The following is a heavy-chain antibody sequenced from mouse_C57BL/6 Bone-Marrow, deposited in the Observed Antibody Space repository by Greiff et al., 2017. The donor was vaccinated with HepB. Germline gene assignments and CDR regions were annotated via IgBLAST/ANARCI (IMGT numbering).Heavy chain of an antibody. CDR1: GFTFSSYA. CDR2: ISSCGDYI. CDR3: TRDPYFYAMDY. Sequence: EVKLVASGEGLVKPGGSLKLSCAASGFTFSSYAMSWVRQTPEKRLEWVAYISSCGDYIYYADTVKGRFTISRDNARNTLYLQMSSLKSEVTAMYYCTRDPYFYAMDYWGQGTSVTVSS. D-gene: IGHD1-1*01. V-gene: IGHV5-9-1*02. J-gene: IGHJ4*01.